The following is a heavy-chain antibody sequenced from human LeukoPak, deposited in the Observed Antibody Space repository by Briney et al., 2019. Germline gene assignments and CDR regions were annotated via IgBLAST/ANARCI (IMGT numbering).Heavy chain of an antibody. J-gene: IGHJ4*02. CDR2: IHYSGST. V-gene: IGHV4-59*08. D-gene: IGHD1-20*01. CDR3: ARLDGNWNYFDY. CDR1: GDSINNNY. Sequence: SETLSLTCTVSGDSINNNYWSWIRQPPGKGLEWIVYIHYSGSTNYNPSLKSRVTISMDTSKNQFSLKLTSVTAADTAVYYCARLDGNWNYFDYWGLGTLVTVSS.